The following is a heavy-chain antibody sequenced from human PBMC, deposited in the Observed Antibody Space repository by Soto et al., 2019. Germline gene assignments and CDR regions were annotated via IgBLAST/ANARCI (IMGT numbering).Heavy chain of an antibody. CDR3: ARDLNYYGSGKDYYGMDV. CDR1: GFTFSSYG. J-gene: IGHJ6*02. Sequence: QVQLVDSGGGVVQPGRSLRLSCAASGFTFSSYGMHWVRQAPGKGLEWVAVIWYDGSNKYYADSVKGRFTISRDNSKNTLYLQMNSLRAEDTAVYYCARDLNYYGSGKDYYGMDVWGQGTTVTVSS. CDR2: IWYDGSNK. V-gene: IGHV3-33*01. D-gene: IGHD3-10*01.